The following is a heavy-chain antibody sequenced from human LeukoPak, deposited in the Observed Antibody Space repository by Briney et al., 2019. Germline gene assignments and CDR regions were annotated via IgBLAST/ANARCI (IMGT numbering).Heavy chain of an antibody. CDR3: ARDPGVPAAPLDY. J-gene: IGHJ4*02. CDR1: GFTFSPYS. Sequence: GGSLRLSCAASGFTFSPYSMNWVRQAPGKGLEWVSYISSSGTFIYYADSVKGRFIVSRDNAKNLLFLQMDSLKVEDTAVYYCARDPGVPAAPLDYWGLGTLDIVSS. V-gene: IGHV3-21*01. D-gene: IGHD2-2*01. CDR2: ISSSGTFI.